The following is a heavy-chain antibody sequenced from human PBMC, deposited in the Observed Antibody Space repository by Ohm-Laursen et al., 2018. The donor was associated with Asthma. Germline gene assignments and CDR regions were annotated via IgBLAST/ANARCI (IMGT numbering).Heavy chain of an antibody. CDR3: AKGRSADSTSCYNY. CDR2: ISGSGGST. V-gene: IGHV3-23*01. D-gene: IGHD2-2*01. CDR1: GFTFSNYA. Sequence: SLRLSCAASGFTFSNYAMSWVRQAPGKGLEWLSSISGSGGSTYYADSVKGRFTISRDNSKNTLYLLMNTLRADDTAGYYCAKGRSADSTSCYNYWGQGTLVTVSS. J-gene: IGHJ4*02.